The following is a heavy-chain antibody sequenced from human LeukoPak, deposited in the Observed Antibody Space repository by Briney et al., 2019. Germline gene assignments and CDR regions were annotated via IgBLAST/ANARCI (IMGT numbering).Heavy chain of an antibody. D-gene: IGHD3-10*01. CDR2: ISSSGSST. V-gene: IGHV3-23*01. Sequence: GGSLRLSCAASGFTFTSYAMSWVRQAPGKGLEWVSSISSSGSSTYYADSVKGRFTISRDFSKNTLYLQMNSLRADDTAVYYCARLSGSGSYSPFDYWGQGTLVIVSS. CDR1: GFTFTSYA. J-gene: IGHJ4*02. CDR3: ARLSGSGSYSPFDY.